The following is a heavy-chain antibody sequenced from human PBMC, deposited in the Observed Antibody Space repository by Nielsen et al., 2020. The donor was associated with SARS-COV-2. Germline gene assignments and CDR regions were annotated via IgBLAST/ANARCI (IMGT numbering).Heavy chain of an antibody. CDR3: ARGSDRTNHFDY. J-gene: IGHJ4*02. D-gene: IGHD1-14*01. Sequence: GGSLRLSCAASDFSVRSYYMNWVRQAPGKGLEWVSTIYTGGVYYADSVRGRFITSRDFSRNTLYLQMSSLRAEDTAVHFCARGSDRTNHFDYWGQGTLVTVSS. V-gene: IGHV3-53*01. CDR1: DFSVRSYY. CDR2: IYTGGV.